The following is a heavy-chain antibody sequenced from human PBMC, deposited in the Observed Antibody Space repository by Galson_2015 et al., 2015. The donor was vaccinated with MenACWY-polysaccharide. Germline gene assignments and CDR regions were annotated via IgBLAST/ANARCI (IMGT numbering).Heavy chain of an antibody. Sequence: SLRLSCAASGFSLSTSWMNWVRQAPGKGLEWVADIKEDGSETYYLDSVKGRFTISRDNAKNSLYLQMSSLRADDTAVYYCRRSLDYWGQGALVTVSS. J-gene: IGHJ4*02. CDR2: IKEDGSET. CDR1: GFSLSTSW. CDR3: RRSLDY. V-gene: IGHV3-7*01.